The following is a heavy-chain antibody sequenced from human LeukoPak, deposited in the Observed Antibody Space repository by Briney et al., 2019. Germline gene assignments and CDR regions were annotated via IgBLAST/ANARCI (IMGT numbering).Heavy chain of an antibody. Sequence: PGGSLRLSCAASGVTLSSYWMHWVRQAPGKGLEWVSRINSDGTSTTYADPVKGRFTISRDTAKNSLYLQMNSLRAEDTAVYYCVAARADFDYWGQGTLVTVSS. CDR2: INSDGTST. CDR3: VAARADFDY. CDR1: GVTLSSYW. J-gene: IGHJ4*02. V-gene: IGHV3-74*01. D-gene: IGHD2-15*01.